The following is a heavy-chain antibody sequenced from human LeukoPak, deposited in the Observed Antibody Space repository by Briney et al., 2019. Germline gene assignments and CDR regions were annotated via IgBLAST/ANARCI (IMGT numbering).Heavy chain of an antibody. V-gene: IGHV3-30*18. CDR3: AKEIYYDSSAFFDY. Sequence: PGGSLILSCAASGFSFSSYGMHWVRQAPGKGLEWVAVIGYDGSNKYYADSVKGRFTISRDNSKNTLYLQMNSLRTEDTAVYFCAKEIYYDSSAFFDYWGQGTLVTVSS. CDR1: GFSFSSYG. D-gene: IGHD3-22*01. J-gene: IGHJ4*02. CDR2: IGYDGSNK.